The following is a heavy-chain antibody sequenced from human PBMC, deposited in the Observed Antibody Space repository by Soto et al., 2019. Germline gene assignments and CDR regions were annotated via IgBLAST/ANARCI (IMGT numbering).Heavy chain of an antibody. J-gene: IGHJ4*02. V-gene: IGHV1-46*03. D-gene: IGHD3-16*02. Sequence: QVQLVQSGAEVKKPGASVKVSCKASGYTFTSYYMNWVRQATGQGLEWMGIINPSGGSTSNAQKGQVIVTMTRDTSTSTVDMKLILQRSEDTAVYYCAIGRPTRRRSGGVIAERYPTDYWGQGTLVTVSS. CDR1: GYTFTSYY. CDR2: INPSGGST. CDR3: AIGRPTRRRSGGVIAERYPTDY.